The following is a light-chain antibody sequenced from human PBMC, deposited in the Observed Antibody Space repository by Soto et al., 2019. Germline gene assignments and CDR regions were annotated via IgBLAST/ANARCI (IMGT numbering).Light chain of an antibody. V-gene: IGLV1-40*01. CDR2: VNS. Sequence: QAVVTQPPSVSGAPGQRVTISCIGRSSNIGAGYGVHWYQQLPGTAPKLLIYVNSNRPSGVPDRFSGTKSGTSASLAITGLQTEDEADYYCQSYDSTLSAYVFGTGTQLTVL. CDR3: QSYDSTLSAYV. CDR1: SSNIGAGYG. J-gene: IGLJ1*01.